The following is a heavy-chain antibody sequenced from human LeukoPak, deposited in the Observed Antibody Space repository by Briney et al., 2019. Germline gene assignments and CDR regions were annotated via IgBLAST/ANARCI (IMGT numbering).Heavy chain of an antibody. CDR3: ARDGGDYYDSADAFDI. Sequence: GASVKVSCKASGYTFTSYGISWVRQAPGQGLEWMGWISAYNGNTNYAQKLQGRVTMTTDTSTSTAYMELRSLRSDDTAVYYCARDGGDYYDSADAFDIWGQGTMVTVSS. J-gene: IGHJ3*02. CDR1: GYTFTSYG. V-gene: IGHV1-18*01. CDR2: ISAYNGNT. D-gene: IGHD3-22*01.